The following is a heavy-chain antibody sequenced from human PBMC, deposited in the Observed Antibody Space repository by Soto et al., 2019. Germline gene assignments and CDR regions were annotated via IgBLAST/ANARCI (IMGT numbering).Heavy chain of an antibody. CDR3: ARAAGWFDP. J-gene: IGHJ5*02. V-gene: IGHV3-11*01. CDR1: GFSFSDYY. CDR2: ITNSGGKK. Sequence: QVQLVESGGGLVKPGGSLRLSCAASGFSFSDYYMTWIRQTPGKGLEWVSYITNSGGKKDYADSVKGRFTISRDNAKSFRYLQMNSRRAEDTAVYYCARAAGWFDPWCQGTLVTVSS.